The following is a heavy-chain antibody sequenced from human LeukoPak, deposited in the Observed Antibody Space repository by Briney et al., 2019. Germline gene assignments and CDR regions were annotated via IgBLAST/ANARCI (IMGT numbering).Heavy chain of an antibody. CDR3: ARGGSYVYFDY. Sequence: PSQTLSLTCAVSGGSISSGGYSWSWIRQPPGKGLEWIGYIYHSGSTYYNPSLKSRVTISVDRSKNQFSLKLASVTAADTAVYYCARGGSYVYFDYWGQGTLVTVTS. D-gene: IGHD3-16*01. J-gene: IGHJ4*02. V-gene: IGHV4-30-2*01. CDR2: IYHSGST. CDR1: GGSISSGGYS.